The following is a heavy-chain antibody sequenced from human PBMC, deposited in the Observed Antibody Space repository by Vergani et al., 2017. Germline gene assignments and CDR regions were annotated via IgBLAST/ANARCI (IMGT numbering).Heavy chain of an antibody. D-gene: IGHD6-25*01. J-gene: IGHJ6*02. CDR1: GFTFSYYS. CDR2: IGGSSTYI. V-gene: IGHV3-21*01. CDR3: ARDRKYSRGYYSPGPYYYYYYAMDV. Sequence: EVQLVESGGGLVKPGGSLRLSCAASGFTFSYYSMNWVRQAPGKGLEWVSSIGGSSTYIYYADSVKGRFTISRDNAKNSLFLQMNSLRADDTAVYFCARDRKYSRGYYSPGPYYYYYYAMDVWGQGTTVTVSS.